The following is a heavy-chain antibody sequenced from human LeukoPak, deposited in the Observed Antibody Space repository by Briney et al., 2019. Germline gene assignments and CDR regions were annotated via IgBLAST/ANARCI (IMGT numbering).Heavy chain of an antibody. CDR2: ISSSSNTI. Sequence: PGGSLRLSCAASGFTFNSYSMNWVRQAPGKGLEGVSYISSSSNTIYYADSVKGRFTISRDNAKNSLYLQLNSLRAEDTAVYYCAPGYCTSTSCSHYFEHWGQGTLVTVSS. CDR3: APGYCTSTSCSHYFEH. V-gene: IGHV3-48*01. D-gene: IGHD2-2*01. CDR1: GFTFNSYS. J-gene: IGHJ4*02.